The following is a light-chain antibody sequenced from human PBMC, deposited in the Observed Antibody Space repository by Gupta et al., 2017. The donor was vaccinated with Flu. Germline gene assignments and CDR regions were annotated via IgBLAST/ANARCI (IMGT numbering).Light chain of an antibody. CDR3: QQSYRTPRFA. CDR1: QTVSKY. J-gene: IGKJ3*01. V-gene: IGKV1-39*01. CDR2: EAS. Sequence: DRVTITCRASQTVSKYLNWYQQKPGKAPKLLIYEASTLQSGVPSRFSGSGSGTDFTLTISSLQPEDFATYYCQQSYRTPRFAFDPGTKVDIK.